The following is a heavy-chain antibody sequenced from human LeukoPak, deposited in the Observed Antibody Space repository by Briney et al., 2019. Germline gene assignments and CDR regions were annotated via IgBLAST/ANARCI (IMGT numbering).Heavy chain of an antibody. J-gene: IGHJ4*02. CDR1: GFTFSSYA. D-gene: IGHD3-10*01. V-gene: IGHV3-30-3*01. CDR2: ISYDGSYK. Sequence: GRSLRLSCAASGFTFSSYAMLWVRQAPGKGLEWVAVISYDGSYKYYADSVRGRFSISRDNSKNTLYLQMDSLGAEDTAVYYCARDRSIGITTADRSFEYWGQGILVSVSS. CDR3: ARDRSIGITTADRSFEY.